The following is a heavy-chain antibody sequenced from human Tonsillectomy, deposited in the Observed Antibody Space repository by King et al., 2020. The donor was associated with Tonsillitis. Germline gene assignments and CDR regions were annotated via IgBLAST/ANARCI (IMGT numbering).Heavy chain of an antibody. J-gene: IGHJ4*02. V-gene: IGHV2-26*01. CDR2: IFSNDEK. CDR3: ARKVYNWNQREFDY. Sequence: LTLKESGPVLVKPPETLTLTCTVSGFSLSNARMGVSWIRQPPGKALEWLAHIFSNDEKSYSTSLKSRPTLSTDTSKSQVVLTMTNMDPVDTATYYCARKVYNWNQREFDYWGQGTLVTVSS. D-gene: IGHD1-20*01. CDR1: GFSLSNARMG.